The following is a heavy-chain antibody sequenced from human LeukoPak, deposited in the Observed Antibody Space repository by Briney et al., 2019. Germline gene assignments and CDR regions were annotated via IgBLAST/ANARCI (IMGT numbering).Heavy chain of an antibody. J-gene: IGHJ3*02. CDR3: ARGRYDFWSGPSDAFDI. CDR1: GGSFSSGSYY. Sequence: SETLSLTCTVSGGSFSSGSYYWRWIRQPPGKGLEWIAYIYYSGSTNYNPSLKSRVTISVDTSKDQFSLKLSSVTAADTAVYFCARGRYDFWSGPSDAFDIWGQGTMVTVSS. V-gene: IGHV4-61*01. CDR2: IYYSGST. D-gene: IGHD3-3*01.